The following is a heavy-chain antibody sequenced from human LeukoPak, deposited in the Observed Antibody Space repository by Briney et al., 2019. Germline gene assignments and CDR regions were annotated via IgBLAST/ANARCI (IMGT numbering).Heavy chain of an antibody. CDR2: IIPIFGTA. D-gene: IGHD2-15*01. CDR3: ARGPDCSGGSCYSVY. V-gene: IGHV1-69*13. J-gene: IGHJ4*02. Sequence: SVKVSCKASGCTFSSYAISWLRQAPGQGLELMGGIIPIFGTANYAHKFQGRVTITADESTSTAYMELSSLRSEDTAVYYCARGPDCSGGSCYSVYWGQGTLVTV. CDR1: GCTFSSYA.